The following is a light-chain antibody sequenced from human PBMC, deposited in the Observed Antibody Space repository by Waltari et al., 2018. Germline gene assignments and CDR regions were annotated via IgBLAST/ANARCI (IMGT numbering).Light chain of an antibody. J-gene: IGKJ5*01. CDR3: QQSYSTPIP. Sequence: DIQMTQSPPSLSTSVGHRVTITCRASQSIDRYLHWYQHKPGQAPKLLICAASTLQTVVPSRFSGGRYGKDFTHSISSLQPEDFGTYYCQQSYSTPIPFGQATRLEIK. CDR1: QSIDRY. V-gene: IGKV1-39*01. CDR2: AAS.